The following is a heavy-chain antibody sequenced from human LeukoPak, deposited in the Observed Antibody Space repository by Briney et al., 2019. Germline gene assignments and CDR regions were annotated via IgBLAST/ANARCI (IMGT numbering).Heavy chain of an antibody. V-gene: IGHV4-59*01. Sequence: AETLSLTCTVSGGSISNYYWSWIRQPPGKGLEWIGYISYIGSTKYNPPLKSRVTISEATSKKQCSLKVSSVAADDSAGCYWAGSLRYYMDVWGKGTTLTVSS. J-gene: IGHJ6*03. CDR3: AGSLRYYMDV. CDR2: ISYIGST. CDR1: GGSISNYY.